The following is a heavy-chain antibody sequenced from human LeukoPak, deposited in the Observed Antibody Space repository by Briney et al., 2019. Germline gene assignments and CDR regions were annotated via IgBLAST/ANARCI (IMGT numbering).Heavy chain of an antibody. Sequence: GGSLRLSCAASGFTFDDYAMHWVRQAPGKGLEWVSLISGDGGSTYYADSVKDRFTISRDNSKNSLYLQMNSLRTEDTALYYCAKDRKIAVAGRRGNNWFDPWGQGTLVTVSS. CDR2: ISGDGGST. CDR1: GFTFDDYA. CDR3: AKDRKIAVAGRRGNNWFDP. D-gene: IGHD6-19*01. J-gene: IGHJ5*02. V-gene: IGHV3-43*02.